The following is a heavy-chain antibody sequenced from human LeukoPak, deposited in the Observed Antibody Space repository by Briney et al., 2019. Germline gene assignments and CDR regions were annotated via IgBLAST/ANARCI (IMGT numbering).Heavy chain of an antibody. CDR1: GFTFSDYY. V-gene: IGHV3-11*04. CDR2: ISRSGSTI. Sequence: GGSLRLSCAASGFTFSDYYLSWIRQAPGKGLEWVSYISRSGSTIYYADSVKGRFTISRDNAKNSLYLQMNSLRAEDTAVYYCARDGYNSHFDYWGQGTLVTVSS. J-gene: IGHJ4*02. CDR3: ARDGYNSHFDY. D-gene: IGHD5-24*01.